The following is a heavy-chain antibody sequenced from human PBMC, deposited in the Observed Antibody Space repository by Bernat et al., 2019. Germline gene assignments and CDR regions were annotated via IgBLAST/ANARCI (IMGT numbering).Heavy chain of an antibody. Sequence: QVQLVESGGGVVQPGRSLRLSCAASGFTFSSYAMHWVRQAPGKGLEWVAVISYDGSNKYYADSVKGRFTISRDNSKNTLYLQMNSLRAEDTAVYYCAREAMIVVGSLDYWGQGTLVTVSS. V-gene: IGHV3-30-3*01. D-gene: IGHD3-22*01. CDR1: GFTFSSYA. CDR3: AREAMIVVGSLDY. CDR2: ISYDGSNK. J-gene: IGHJ4*02.